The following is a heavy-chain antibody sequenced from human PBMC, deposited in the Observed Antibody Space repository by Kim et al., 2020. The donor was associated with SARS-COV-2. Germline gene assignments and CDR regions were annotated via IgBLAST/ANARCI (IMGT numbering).Heavy chain of an antibody. CDR2: ISSSSYI. Sequence: GGSLRLSCAASGFTFSSYSMNWVRQAPGKGLEWVSSISSSSYIYYADSVKGRFTISRDNAKNSLYLQMNSLRAEDTAVYYCARDADYYGSGSYLGRYYYYGMDVWGQGTTVTVSS. V-gene: IGHV3-21*01. J-gene: IGHJ6*02. D-gene: IGHD3-10*01. CDR3: ARDADYYGSGSYLGRYYYYGMDV. CDR1: GFTFSSYS.